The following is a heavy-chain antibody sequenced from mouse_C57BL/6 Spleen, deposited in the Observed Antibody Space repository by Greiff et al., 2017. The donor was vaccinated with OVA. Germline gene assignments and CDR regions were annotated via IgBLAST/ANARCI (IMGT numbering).Heavy chain of an antibody. J-gene: IGHJ3*01. D-gene: IGHD1-1*01. CDR1: GYTFTSYW. CDR2: IHPSDGDT. CDR3: AMYYYGSPWFAY. Sequence: QVQLQQPGAELVKPGASVKVSCKASGYTFTSYWMHWVKQRPGQGLEWIGRIHPSDGDTNYNQKFKGKATLTVDKSSSTAYMQLSSLTSEDSAVYYCAMYYYGSPWFAYWGQGTLVTVSA. V-gene: IGHV1-74*01.